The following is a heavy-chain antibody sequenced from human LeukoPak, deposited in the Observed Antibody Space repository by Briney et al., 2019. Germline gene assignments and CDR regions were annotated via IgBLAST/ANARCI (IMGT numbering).Heavy chain of an antibody. D-gene: IGHD3-16*01. CDR1: GLSFTSYS. J-gene: IGHJ3*02. CDR3: AREIGGSSTPGDDAFYI. V-gene: IGHV3-21*01. CDR2: IRSSRFYI. Sequence: GGSLRLSCVASGLSFTSYSMNWVSHAPRRGLEWVSSIRSSRFYIFYADSVKGRFSISRDNAKRSLYLQMNSLRAEDTAVCYCAREIGGSSTPGDDAFYIWGQGTMVTVSS.